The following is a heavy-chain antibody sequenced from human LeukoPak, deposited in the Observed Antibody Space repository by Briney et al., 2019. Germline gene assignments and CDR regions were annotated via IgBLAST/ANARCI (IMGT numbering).Heavy chain of an antibody. V-gene: IGHV3-33*08. CDR2: IWYDGSNK. CDR3: ARDLLFDY. CDR1: GFTVSSNY. J-gene: IGHJ4*02. Sequence: PGGSLRLSCAASGFTVSSNYMSWVRQAPGKGLEWVAVIWYDGSNKYYADSVKSRFTISRDNSKNTLYLQMNSLRAEDTAVYYCARDLLFDYWGQGTLVTVSS.